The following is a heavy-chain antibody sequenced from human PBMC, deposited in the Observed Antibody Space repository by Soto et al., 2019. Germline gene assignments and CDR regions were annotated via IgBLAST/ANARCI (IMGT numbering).Heavy chain of an antibody. CDR3: ARWSNHKVVDP. J-gene: IGHJ5*02. V-gene: IGHV3-33*03. CDR2: IWYDGSEQ. D-gene: IGHD2-8*02. CDR1: GFTFRRHG. Sequence: QEQLVESGGGVVQPGMSLRLSCEGSGFTFRRHGMHWVRQSPGKGLEWLAVIWYDGSEQYYAEYVNGRFTISRDNSKNMLYLQLNTLTVEDTAVYYCARWSNHKVVDPWGQGTMVTVS.